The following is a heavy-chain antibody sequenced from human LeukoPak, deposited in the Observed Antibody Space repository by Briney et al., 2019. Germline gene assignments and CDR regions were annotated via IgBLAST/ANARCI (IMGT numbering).Heavy chain of an antibody. J-gene: IGHJ6*02. CDR3: AREPEMASGMDV. D-gene: IGHD5-24*01. CDR1: GFAFSSYS. CDR2: ISSSSSTI. Sequence: GGSLRLSCAASGFAFSSYSMNWVRQAPGEGLEWVSYISSSSSTIYYTDSVKGRFTISRDNAKNSLYLQMNSLRAEDTAVYYCAREPEMASGMDVWGQGTTVTVSS. V-gene: IGHV3-48*04.